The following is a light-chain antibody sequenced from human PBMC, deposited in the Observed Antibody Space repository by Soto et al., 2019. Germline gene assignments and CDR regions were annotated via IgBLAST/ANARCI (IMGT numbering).Light chain of an antibody. Sequence: EIVMTQSPATLSVSPGERATLSCRASQSVRSNLAWYQQKPGQAPRLLISGASTRATSVPVRFSGSGSGTEFTLTISSLQSEDFVVYYCQQYSNWPPLTFGGGTKVELK. CDR2: GAS. CDR1: QSVRSN. CDR3: QQYSNWPPLT. J-gene: IGKJ4*01. V-gene: IGKV3-15*01.